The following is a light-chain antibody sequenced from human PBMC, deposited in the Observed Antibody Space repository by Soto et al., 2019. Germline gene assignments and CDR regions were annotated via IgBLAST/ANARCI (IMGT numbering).Light chain of an antibody. CDR3: QQYNNWPRT. CDR2: GAS. J-gene: IGKJ1*01. Sequence: EIVMTQSPATLSVSPGERDTLSCRASQSVSSNLAWYQQKPGQAPRLLIYGASTRATGIPDRFSGSGSGTEFTLTLSRLQSEDFAVYYCQQYNNWPRTFGQGTKVEIK. CDR1: QSVSSN. V-gene: IGKV3-15*01.